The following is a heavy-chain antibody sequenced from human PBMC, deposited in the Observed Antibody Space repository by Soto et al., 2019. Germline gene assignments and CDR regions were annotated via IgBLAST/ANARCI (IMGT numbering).Heavy chain of an antibody. J-gene: IGHJ6*03. CDR2: INAGNGNT. V-gene: IGHV1-3*01. D-gene: IGHD3-10*01. Sequence: GASVKVSCKASGYTFTSYAMHWVRQAPGQRLEWMGWINAGNGNTKYSQKFQGRVTITRDTSASTAYMELSSLRSEDTAVYYCARGITMVRGVIHYYMDVSGTAPTVTVSS. CDR3: ARGITMVRGVIHYYMDV. CDR1: GYTFTSYA.